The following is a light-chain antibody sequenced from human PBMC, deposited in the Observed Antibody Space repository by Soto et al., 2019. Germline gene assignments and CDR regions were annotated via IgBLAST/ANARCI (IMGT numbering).Light chain of an antibody. CDR2: AAS. J-gene: IGKJ2*01. Sequence: DIQMTQSPSSLSASIGDRVTITCRASQGISSYLAWYQQKPGKVPKLLIYAASTLQSGVPSRFSGSGSGTDFTLTISSLQPEDVATYYCQKFNSVPHTFGQRTKLEIK. V-gene: IGKV1-27*01. CDR3: QKFNSVPHT. CDR1: QGISSY.